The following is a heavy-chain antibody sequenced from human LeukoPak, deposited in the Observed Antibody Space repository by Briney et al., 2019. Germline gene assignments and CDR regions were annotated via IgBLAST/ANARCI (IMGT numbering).Heavy chain of an antibody. V-gene: IGHV1-46*01. CDR1: GYTFTSYY. CDR2: INPSGGST. CDR3: ARGSVADSYYMDV. D-gene: IGHD3-3*01. J-gene: IGHJ6*03. Sequence: GASVKVSCKASGYTFTSYYMHWVRQAPGQGLEWMRIINPSGGSTSYAQKFQGRVTMTRDTSISTAYMELSRLRSDDTAVYYCARGSVADSYYMDVWGKGTTVTVSS.